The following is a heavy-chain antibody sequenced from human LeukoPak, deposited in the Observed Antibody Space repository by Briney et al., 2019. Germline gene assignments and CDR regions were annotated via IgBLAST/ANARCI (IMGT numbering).Heavy chain of an antibody. D-gene: IGHD3-22*01. CDR1: GGSISSSRYY. CDR2: IDFRGTT. V-gene: IGHV4-39*02. J-gene: IGHJ4*02. CDR3: ARERGYYYYDSSGYSWIPDY. Sequence: PSETLSLTCTVSGGSISSSRYYWGWIRQPPGKGLEWIGSIDFRGTTYYNPSLRSRVTMSADTSKNQFSLKLSSVTAADTAVYYCARERGYYYYDSSGYSWIPDYWGQGTLVTVSS.